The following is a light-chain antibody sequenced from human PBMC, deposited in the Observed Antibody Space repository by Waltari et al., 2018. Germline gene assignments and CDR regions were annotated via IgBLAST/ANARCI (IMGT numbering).Light chain of an antibody. Sequence: DIQMTQSPSTLSASVGDRVTITCRASQSINSWLAWYQQKPGKAPKLLIYKASTLQSGVPSRFSGSGFGTEFTLTISSLQAEDFGIYYCMQLHDYPLTLGQGTRLDIK. CDR2: KAS. J-gene: IGKJ5*01. CDR3: MQLHDYPLT. CDR1: QSINSW. V-gene: IGKV1-5*03.